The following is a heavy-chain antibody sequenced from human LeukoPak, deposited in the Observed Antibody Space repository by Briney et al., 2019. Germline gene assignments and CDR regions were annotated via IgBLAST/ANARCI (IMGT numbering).Heavy chain of an antibody. Sequence: GGSLRLSCAASGFTFSNAWMSWVRQAPGKGLEWVGRIKSKTDGGTTDYAAPVKGRFTISRDDSKNTLYLQMNSLKTEDTAVYYCTTEFNGDHGSWFDPWGQGTLVTVSS. D-gene: IGHD4-17*01. CDR1: GFTFSNAW. V-gene: IGHV3-15*01. CDR2: IKSKTDGGTT. J-gene: IGHJ5*02. CDR3: TTEFNGDHGSWFDP.